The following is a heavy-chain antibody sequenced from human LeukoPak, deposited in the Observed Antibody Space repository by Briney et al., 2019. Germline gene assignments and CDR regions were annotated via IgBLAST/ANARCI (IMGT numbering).Heavy chain of an antibody. J-gene: IGHJ5*02. CDR2: FYHGGST. Sequence: SETLSLTCTVSGYSISTGYYWGWIRQPPGKGLEWIGTFYHGGSTYYNPSLKSRVTISVDTSKHQFSLKLASVTAADTAIYYCAKGAGGFSYYNWFDPWGQGTLVTVSS. CDR3: AKGAGGFSYYNWFDP. CDR1: GYSISTGYY. D-gene: IGHD5-18*01. V-gene: IGHV4-38-2*02.